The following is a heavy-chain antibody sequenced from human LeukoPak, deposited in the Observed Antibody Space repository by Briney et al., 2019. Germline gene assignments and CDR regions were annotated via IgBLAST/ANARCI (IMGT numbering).Heavy chain of an antibody. V-gene: IGHV1-18*01. J-gene: IGHJ4*02. CDR2: ISAYNGNT. D-gene: IGHD3-22*01. CDR1: GYTFTSYG. Sequence: ASVKVSCKASGYTFTSYGISWVRQAPGQGLEWMGWISAYNGNTNYAQKLQGRVTMTTDTSTSTAYMELRSLRSDDTAVYYCARDGLQEYDSSGYYWGYWGQGTLVTVSS. CDR3: ARDGLQEYDSSGYYWGY.